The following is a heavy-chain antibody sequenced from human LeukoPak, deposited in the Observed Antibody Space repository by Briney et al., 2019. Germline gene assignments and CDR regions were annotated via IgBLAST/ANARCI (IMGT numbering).Heavy chain of an antibody. V-gene: IGHV1-8*01. D-gene: IGHD3-22*01. Sequence: ASVKVSCKASGYTFTSYDINWVRQATVQGLEWMGWMNPNSGNTGYAQKFQGRVTMTRNTSISTAYMGLSSLRSEDTAVYYCAREGNYYDSSGYYGGWGQGTLVTVSS. CDR1: GYTFTSYD. CDR2: MNPNSGNT. J-gene: IGHJ4*02. CDR3: AREGNYYDSSGYYGG.